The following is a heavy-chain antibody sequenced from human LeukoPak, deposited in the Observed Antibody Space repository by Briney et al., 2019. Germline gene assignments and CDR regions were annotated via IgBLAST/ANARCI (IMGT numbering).Heavy chain of an antibody. Sequence: SVKVSCKASGGTFSSYAISWVRQAPGQGLEWMGRIIPILGIANYAQKFQGRVTITADKSTSTAYMELSSLRSEDTAVYYCASAKIAAGYYDSSGYYHFDYWGQGTLVTVSS. J-gene: IGHJ4*02. V-gene: IGHV1-69*04. D-gene: IGHD3-22*01. CDR2: IIPILGIA. CDR1: GGTFSSYA. CDR3: ASAKIAAGYYDSSGYYHFDY.